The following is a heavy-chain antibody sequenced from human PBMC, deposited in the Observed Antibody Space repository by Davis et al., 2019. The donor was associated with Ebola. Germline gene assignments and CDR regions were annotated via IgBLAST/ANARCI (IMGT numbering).Heavy chain of an antibody. J-gene: IGHJ6*02. CDR3: ARGGGFGGYGMDV. V-gene: IGHV4-34*01. CDR1: GGSFSGYY. CDR2: INYSGST. Sequence: MPSETLSLTCAVYGGSFSGYYWTWIRQPPGKGLEWIGEINYSGSTNYNPSLKSRVTISVDTSKNQFSLKLSSVTAEDTAVYYCARGGGFGGYGMDVWGQGTTVTVSS. D-gene: IGHD3-10*01.